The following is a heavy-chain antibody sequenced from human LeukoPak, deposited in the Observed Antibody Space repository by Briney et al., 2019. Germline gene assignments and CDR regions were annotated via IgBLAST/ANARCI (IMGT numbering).Heavy chain of an antibody. CDR3: ARDLYGDYGMDV. Sequence: GGSLRLSCAASGFTCGTYSMNWVRQAPGKGLEWVPAITGSGGNTYYADSVKGRFTIARDNSKNTLYLQMNSLRAEDTAVYYCARDLYGDYGMDVWGQGTTVTVSS. V-gene: IGHV3-23*01. CDR1: GFTCGTYS. D-gene: IGHD4-17*01. CDR2: ITGSGGNT. J-gene: IGHJ6*02.